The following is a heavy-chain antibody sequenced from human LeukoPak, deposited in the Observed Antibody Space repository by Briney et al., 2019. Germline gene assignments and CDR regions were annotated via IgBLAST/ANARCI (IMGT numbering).Heavy chain of an antibody. J-gene: IGHJ4*02. D-gene: IGHD6-19*01. CDR3: ARSGYSSGWYFFDY. CDR2: ISNDGTST. V-gene: IGHV3-74*01. CDR1: GLAFSDYW. Sequence: PGGSLRLSCAVSGLAFSDYWMHWVRQAPGKGLVWVSRISNDGTSTSYADSVKGRFTISRDNAKNTLYLQMNSLRGEDTAVYYCARSGYSSGWYFFDYWGQGTLVTVSS.